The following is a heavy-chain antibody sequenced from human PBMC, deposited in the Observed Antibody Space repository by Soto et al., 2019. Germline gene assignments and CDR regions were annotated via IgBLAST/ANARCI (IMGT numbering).Heavy chain of an antibody. V-gene: IGHV1-46*01. D-gene: IGHD6-19*01. J-gene: IGHJ4*02. Sequence: GASVKVSCKASGYTFTSYYMHWVRQAPGQGLEWMGIINPSGGSTSYAQKFQGRVTMTRDTSTSTVYMELSSLRSEDTAVYYCARGFVTEGSGWYTVDYWGQGTLVTVSS. CDR3: ARGFVTEGSGWYTVDY. CDR2: INPSGGST. CDR1: GYTFTSYY.